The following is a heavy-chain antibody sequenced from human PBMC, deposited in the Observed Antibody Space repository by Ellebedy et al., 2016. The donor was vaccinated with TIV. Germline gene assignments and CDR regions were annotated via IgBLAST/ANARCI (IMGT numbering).Heavy chain of an antibody. CDR3: ARDPALPRGRFDT. V-gene: IGHV1-2*02. Sequence: AASVKVSCKTSGDTLTGYYFHWVRQAPGQGLEWMGWINPDSGGTNSAHKFQGRVTLTRDTSTNTAYMELSGLRSDDTAVYYCARDPALPRGRFDTWGQGTLVTVSS. J-gene: IGHJ5*02. CDR1: GDTLTGYY. CDR2: INPDSGGT.